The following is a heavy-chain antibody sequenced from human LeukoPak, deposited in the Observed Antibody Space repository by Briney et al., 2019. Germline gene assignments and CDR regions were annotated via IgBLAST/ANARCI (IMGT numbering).Heavy chain of an antibody. V-gene: IGHV4-61*02. CDR3: ARGYCSSTSCQSGDY. CDR1: GGSLSSGSYY. CDR2: IYTSGST. J-gene: IGHJ4*02. D-gene: IGHD2-2*01. Sequence: SETLSLTCTVSGGSLSSGSYYWSWIRQPAGKGLEWIGRIYTSGSTKYNPSLKSRVTISVDTSKNQFSLKLSSVTAADTAVYYCARGYCSSTSCQSGDYWGQGTLVTVSS.